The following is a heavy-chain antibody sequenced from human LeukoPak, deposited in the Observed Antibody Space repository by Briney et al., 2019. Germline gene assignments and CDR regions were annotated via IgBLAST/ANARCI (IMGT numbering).Heavy chain of an antibody. Sequence: PGGSLRLSCAASGFTFSSYWMSWVRQAPGKGLEWVSYISSSGSTIYYADSVKGRFTISRDNAKNSLYLQMNSLRAEDTAVYYCARDWRYYYDSSGPDYWGQGTLVTVSS. V-gene: IGHV3-48*04. CDR3: ARDWRYYYDSSGPDY. D-gene: IGHD3-22*01. J-gene: IGHJ4*02. CDR2: ISSSGSTI. CDR1: GFTFSSYW.